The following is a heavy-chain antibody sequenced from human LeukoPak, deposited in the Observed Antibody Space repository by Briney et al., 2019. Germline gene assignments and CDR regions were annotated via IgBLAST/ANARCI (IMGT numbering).Heavy chain of an antibody. Sequence: SETLSFTCTVSGGSISSSSYYWGWIRRPPGKGLEWIGSIYYSGSTYYNPSLKSRVTISVDTSKNQFSLKLSSVTAADTAVCYCAREDSSSWANWFDPWGQGTLVTVSS. CDR1: GGSISSSSYY. J-gene: IGHJ5*02. D-gene: IGHD6-13*01. CDR3: AREDSSSWANWFDP. V-gene: IGHV4-39*07. CDR2: IYYSGST.